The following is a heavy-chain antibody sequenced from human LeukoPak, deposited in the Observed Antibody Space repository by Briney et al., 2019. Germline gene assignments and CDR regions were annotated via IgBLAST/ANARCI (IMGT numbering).Heavy chain of an antibody. CDR3: ARDVGEYCSSTNCYASHY. CDR2: INPNSGGT. V-gene: IGHV1-2*02. J-gene: IGHJ4*02. Sequence: ASVRVSCKASGYTFTGYYMHWVRQAPGQGLEWMGWINPNSGGTNYAQKFQGGVTMTRDTSITTAYMELSSLRSDDTAVYYCARDVGEYCSSTNCYASHYWGQGTLVTVSS. CDR1: GYTFTGYY. D-gene: IGHD2-2*01.